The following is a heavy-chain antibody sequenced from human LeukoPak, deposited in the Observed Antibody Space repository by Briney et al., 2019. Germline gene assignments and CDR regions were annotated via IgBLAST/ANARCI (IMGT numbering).Heavy chain of an antibody. CDR3: ARDYKYAFDN. CDR1: GFTFSSYS. CDR2: ISSSSSYT. Sequence: PGGSLRLSCAASGFTFSSYSMNWVRQAPGKGLEWVLSISSSSSYTYYADSVKGRFTISRDNAKNSLYLQMNSLRAEDTAVYYCARDYKYAFDNWGQGTLVTVSS. J-gene: IGHJ4*02. D-gene: IGHD5-24*01. V-gene: IGHV3-21*01.